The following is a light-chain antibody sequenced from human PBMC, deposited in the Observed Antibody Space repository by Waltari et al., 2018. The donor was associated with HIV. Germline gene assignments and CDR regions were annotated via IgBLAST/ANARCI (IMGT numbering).Light chain of an antibody. V-gene: IGLV2-8*01. CDR1: SSDVGGYNY. J-gene: IGLJ2*01. Sequence: QSALTPPPSASGSPGQSVTIPCTGTSSDVGGYNYVSWYQQHQGKAPKLMIYEVSKRPSGVPDRFSGSKSGNTASLTVSGLQAEDEADYYCSSYAGSNNFGVVFGGGTKLTVL. CDR2: EVS. CDR3: SSYAGSNNFGVV.